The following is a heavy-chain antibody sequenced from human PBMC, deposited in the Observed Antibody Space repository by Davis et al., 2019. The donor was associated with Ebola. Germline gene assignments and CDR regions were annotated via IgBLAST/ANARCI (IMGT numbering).Heavy chain of an antibody. CDR1: GYTFTSYY. CDR3: ARDVGYCSGGSCFSDGMDV. V-gene: IGHV1-69*06. J-gene: IGHJ6*02. CDR2: IIPIFGTA. Sequence: AASVKVSCKASGYTFTSYYMHWVRQAPGQGLEWMGGIIPIFGTANYAQKFQGRVTITADKSTSTAYMELSSLRSEDTAVYYCARDVGYCSGGSCFSDGMDVWGQGTTVTVSS. D-gene: IGHD2-15*01.